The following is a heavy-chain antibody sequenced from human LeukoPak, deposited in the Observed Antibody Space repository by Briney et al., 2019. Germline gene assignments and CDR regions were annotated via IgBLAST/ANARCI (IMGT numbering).Heavy chain of an antibody. CDR2: MNPNSGNT. J-gene: IGHJ5*02. D-gene: IGHD3-3*01. V-gene: IGHV1-8*01. CDR3: ARGHLNTYYDFWSGYLGGHNWFDP. Sequence: GASVKVSCKASGYTFTSYDINWVRQATGQGLEWMGWMNPNSGNTGYAQKFQGRVTMTRNTSISTAYMELSSLRSEDTAVYYCARGHLNTYYDFWSGYLGGHNWFDPWGQGTLDTVSS. CDR1: GYTFTSYD.